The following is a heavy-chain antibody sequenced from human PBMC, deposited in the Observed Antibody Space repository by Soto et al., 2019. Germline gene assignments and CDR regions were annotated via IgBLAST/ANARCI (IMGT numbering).Heavy chain of an antibody. Sequence: QVQLVQSGAEVKKPGASVKVSCKTSGYTFTSYDINWVRQATGQGLEWMGWINPNSGNTGYAQKFXXRVTMTRNTSIRTAYMELSRLRSEDTAVYYCARETVSWFDPWGQGTLVTVSS. J-gene: IGHJ5*02. V-gene: IGHV1-8*01. CDR2: INPNSGNT. CDR3: ARETVSWFDP. D-gene: IGHD3-16*01. CDR1: GYTFTSYD.